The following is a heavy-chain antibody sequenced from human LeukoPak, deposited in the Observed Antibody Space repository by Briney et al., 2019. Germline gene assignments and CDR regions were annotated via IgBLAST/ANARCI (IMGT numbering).Heavy chain of an antibody. CDR1: GFTVSSNY. V-gene: IGHV3-53*01. J-gene: IGHJ6*03. D-gene: IGHD1-1*01. Sequence: QSGGSLRLSCAASGFTVSSNYMSWVRQAPGKGLEWVSVIYSGGRTYYADSVKGRFTISRDNAKNSLYLQMNSLRAEDTAVYYCARVGWKQYYYYMDVWGKGTTVTISS. CDR3: ARVGWKQYYYYMDV. CDR2: IYSGGRT.